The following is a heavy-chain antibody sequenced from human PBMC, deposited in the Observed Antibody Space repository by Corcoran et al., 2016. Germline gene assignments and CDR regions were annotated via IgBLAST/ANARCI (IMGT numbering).Heavy chain of an antibody. D-gene: IGHD2-2*01. V-gene: IGHV4-34*01. CDR3: ASGSTSWNKRYFDY. CDR1: GGSFSGYY. Sequence: QVQLQQWGAGLLKPSETLSLTCAVYGGSFSGYYWSWIRQPPGKGLGWIGEINHRGSTNYNPSLKSRVTISVDTSKNQFSLKLSSVTAADTAVYYCASGSTSWNKRYFDYWGQGTLVTVSS. CDR2: INHRGST. J-gene: IGHJ4*02.